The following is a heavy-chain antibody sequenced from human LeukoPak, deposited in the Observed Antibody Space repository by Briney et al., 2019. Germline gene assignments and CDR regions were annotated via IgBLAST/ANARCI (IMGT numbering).Heavy chain of an antibody. J-gene: IGHJ6*03. CDR3: ASEVPSRPYCMDV. V-gene: IGHV4-59*01. Sequence: SETLSLTCTVSGGSISSYYWSWIRQPPGKGLEWIGYIYYSGSTNYNPSLKSRVTISVDTSKNQFSLKLSSVAAADTAVYYCASEVPSRPYCMDVWGKGTTVTVSS. CDR1: GGSISSYY. D-gene: IGHD2-2*01. CDR2: IYYSGST.